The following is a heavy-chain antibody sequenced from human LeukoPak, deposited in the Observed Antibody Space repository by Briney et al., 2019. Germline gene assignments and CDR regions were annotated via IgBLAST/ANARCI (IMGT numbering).Heavy chain of an antibody. V-gene: IGHV3-21*01. D-gene: IGHD2-15*01. Sequence: GGSLRLSCAASGFTFSSYSMNWVRQAPGKGLERVSSISSSSSYIYYADSVKGRFTISRDNAKNSLYLQMNSLRAEDTAVYYCARSTFRDIVVVVAAPAGFDIWGQGTMVTVSS. CDR2: ISSSSSYI. CDR3: ARSTFRDIVVVVAAPAGFDI. J-gene: IGHJ3*02. CDR1: GFTFSSYS.